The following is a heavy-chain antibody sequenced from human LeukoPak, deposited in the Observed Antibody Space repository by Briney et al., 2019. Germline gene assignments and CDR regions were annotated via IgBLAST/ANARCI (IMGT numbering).Heavy chain of an antibody. D-gene: IGHD6-19*01. V-gene: IGHV3-49*03. Sequence: GGSLRVSCTGSGFTFGDYAMSWFRQAPERGLEYIGFIRSKVYGGTPEYAASVRGRFTISRDDSKSITNLQMNSLKSEDTAVYYCSREGGSGWAYDYWGQGTVVTVSS. CDR1: GFTFGDYA. CDR3: SREGGSGWAYDY. CDR2: IRSKVYGGTP. J-gene: IGHJ4*02.